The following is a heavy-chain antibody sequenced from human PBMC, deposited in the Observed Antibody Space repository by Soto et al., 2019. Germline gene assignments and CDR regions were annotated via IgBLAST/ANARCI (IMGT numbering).Heavy chain of an antibody. CDR3: AKDRSGSYSYFDY. CDR2: ISGSGGST. V-gene: IGHV3-23*01. Sequence: GGSLRLSCAASGFTFSSYAMSWVRQAPGKGLEWVSAISGSGGSTYYADPVKGRFTISRDNSKNTLYLQMNSLRAEDTAVYYCAKDRSGSYSYFDYWGQGTLVTVSS. J-gene: IGHJ4*02. D-gene: IGHD1-26*01. CDR1: GFTFSSYA.